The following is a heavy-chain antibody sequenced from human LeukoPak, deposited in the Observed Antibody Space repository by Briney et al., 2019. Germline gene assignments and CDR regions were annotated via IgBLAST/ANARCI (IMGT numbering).Heavy chain of an antibody. CDR3: ARHLSGGAYPLDY. CDR1: GGSINTFY. V-gene: IGHV4-59*08. Sequence: SETLSLTCTVSGGSINTFYWSWFRPPPGEGLGWIGYTYYSGRGNNNPSLKGRVTLSVDASKNQFSLTLNSVTAADTAVYYCARHLSGGAYPLDYWGQGTLVTVSS. D-gene: IGHD1-26*01. J-gene: IGHJ4*02. CDR2: TYYSGRG.